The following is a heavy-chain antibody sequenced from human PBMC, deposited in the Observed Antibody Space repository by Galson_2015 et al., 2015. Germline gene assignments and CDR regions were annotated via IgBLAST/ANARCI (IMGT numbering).Heavy chain of an antibody. V-gene: IGHV1-8*01. CDR1: GYTFTSYD. J-gene: IGHJ4*02. Sequence: SVKVSCKASGYTFTSYDINWVRQATGQGLEWMGWMNPNSGNTGYAQKFQGRVTMTRNTSISTAYMELSSLRSEDTAVYCCARLEYYYDSSNDWGQGTLVTVSS. D-gene: IGHD3-22*01. CDR3: ARLEYYYDSSND. CDR2: MNPNSGNT.